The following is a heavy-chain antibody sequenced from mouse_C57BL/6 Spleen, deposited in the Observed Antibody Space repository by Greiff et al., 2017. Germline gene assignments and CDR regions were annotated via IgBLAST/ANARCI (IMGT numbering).Heavy chain of an antibody. V-gene: IGHV3-6*01. CDR3: ASEITTVVATDFDV. J-gene: IGHJ1*03. CDR1: GYSITSGYY. Sequence: EVHLVESGPGLVKPSQSLSLTCSVTGYSITSGYYWNWIRQFPGNKLEWMGYISYDGSNNYNPSLKNRISITRDTSKNQFFLKLNSVTTEDTATYYCASEITTVVATDFDVWGTGTTVTVSS. D-gene: IGHD1-1*01. CDR2: ISYDGSN.